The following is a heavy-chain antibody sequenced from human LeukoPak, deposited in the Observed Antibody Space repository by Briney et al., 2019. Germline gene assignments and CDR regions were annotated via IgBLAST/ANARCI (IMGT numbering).Heavy chain of an antibody. CDR3: ARDTKYAFDN. CDR1: GFAFSDYS. V-gene: IGHV3-48*01. Sequence: GGSLRLSCAASGFAFSDYSMNWVRQAPGKGLEWISYVGISSGNTKYADSVKGRFTISGDKAKNSLYLQMNSLRVEDTAVYYCARDTKYAFDNWGQGTLVTVSS. D-gene: IGHD2-2*01. J-gene: IGHJ4*02. CDR2: VGISSGNT.